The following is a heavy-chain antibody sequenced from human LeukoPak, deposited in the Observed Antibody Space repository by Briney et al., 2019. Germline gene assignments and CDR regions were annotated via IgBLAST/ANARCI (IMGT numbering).Heavy chain of an antibody. CDR2: INPNSGGT. CDR3: ARVDSSGYYSRRRWTHFDY. Sequence: ASVKVSCKASGYIFTDYYMHWVRQAPGQGLEWMGWINPNSGGTNYAQKFQGRVTMTRDTSISTAYMELSRLRSDDTAVYYCARVDSSGYYSRRRWTHFDYWGQGTLVTVSS. J-gene: IGHJ4*02. D-gene: IGHD3-22*01. CDR1: GYIFTDYY. V-gene: IGHV1-2*02.